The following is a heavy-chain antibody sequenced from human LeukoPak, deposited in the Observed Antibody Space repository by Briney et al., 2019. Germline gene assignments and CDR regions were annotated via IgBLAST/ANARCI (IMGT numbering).Heavy chain of an antibody. Sequence: GGSLRLSCAASGFSIRTYYMSWVRQVPGKGLEWVSVIYSGGTIRYADSVKGRFTFSRDNFKDTLNLQMSSLRADDTAVYYCVRAVHHNFYSDSSGYYGDAFDVWGQGTVVTVSS. CDR2: IYSGGTI. D-gene: IGHD3-22*01. CDR1: GFSIRTYY. V-gene: IGHV3-53*01. CDR3: VRAVHHNFYSDSSGYYGDAFDV. J-gene: IGHJ3*01.